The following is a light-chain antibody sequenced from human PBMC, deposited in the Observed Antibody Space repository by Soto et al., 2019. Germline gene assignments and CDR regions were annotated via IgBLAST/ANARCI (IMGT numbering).Light chain of an antibody. CDR1: QNLLYSSNNKNY. V-gene: IGKV4-1*01. J-gene: IGKJ4*01. CDR3: QQYYSTTPLT. Sequence: EIVMTQSPDSLAVSLGERATINCKSSQNLLYSSNNKNYLAWYQQKVGQPPKLLIYWASTRESGVPDRFSGSGSGTDFTLTISSLQAEDVAVYYCQQYYSTTPLTFGGGTKVEIK. CDR2: WAS.